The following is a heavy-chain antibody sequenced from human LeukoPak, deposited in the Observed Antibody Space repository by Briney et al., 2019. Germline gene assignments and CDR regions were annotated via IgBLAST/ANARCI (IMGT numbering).Heavy chain of an antibody. J-gene: IGHJ4*02. CDR2: IYYSGST. V-gene: IGHV4-59*01. CDR1: GGSINNYY. Sequence: PSETLSLTCTVSGGSINNYYWSWIRQPPGKGLEWIDYIYYSGSTNYNPSLKSRVTISVDTSKNQFSLKLSSVTAADTALYYCARDPWRRLDYWGQGTLVTVSS. D-gene: IGHD3-3*01. CDR3: ARDPWRRLDY.